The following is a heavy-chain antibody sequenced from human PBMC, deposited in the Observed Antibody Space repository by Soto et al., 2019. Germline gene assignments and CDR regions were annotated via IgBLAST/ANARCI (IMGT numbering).Heavy chain of an antibody. V-gene: IGHV4-34*01. Sequence: SETLSLTCAVYGGSFSGYYWGWIRQPPGKGLEWIGEINHSGSTNYNPSLKSRVTISVDTSKNQFSLKLSSVTAADTAVYYCARVPGVPAAYDYWGQGTLVTVSS. D-gene: IGHD2-2*01. CDR3: ARVPGVPAAYDY. CDR1: GGSFSGYY. CDR2: INHSGST. J-gene: IGHJ4*02.